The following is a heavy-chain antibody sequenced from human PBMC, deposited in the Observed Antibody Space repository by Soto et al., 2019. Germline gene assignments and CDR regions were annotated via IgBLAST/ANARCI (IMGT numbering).Heavy chain of an antibody. J-gene: IGHJ4*02. D-gene: IGHD3-16*01. CDR3: ARGMDRKRGVFGL. CDR1: GGSMSGLH. CDR2: VYSHGAT. Sequence: QVQLQEAGPGLVKPSEPLSITCTVSGGSMSGLHWSWIRQSPLKGLEWIGYVYSHGATNYNPSPKGRVTLSVDTSKNQFSLKLTSVTAAESAFYYCARGMDRKRGVFGLWGQGNVITVSS. V-gene: IGHV4-59*11.